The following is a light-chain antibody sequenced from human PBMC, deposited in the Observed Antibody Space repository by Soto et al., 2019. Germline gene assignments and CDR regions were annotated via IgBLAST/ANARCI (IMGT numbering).Light chain of an antibody. CDR1: QSISSY. V-gene: IGKV1-39*01. CDR3: QQSYSTATWT. Sequence: DIQMTQSPSSLSASVGDRVTITCRASQSISSYLNWYQQKPGKAPKLLIYAASSLQSGVPSRFSGSGSGTDFTLTISSLQPEDFATYSCQQSYSTATWTFGQGTKVEIK. J-gene: IGKJ1*01. CDR2: AAS.